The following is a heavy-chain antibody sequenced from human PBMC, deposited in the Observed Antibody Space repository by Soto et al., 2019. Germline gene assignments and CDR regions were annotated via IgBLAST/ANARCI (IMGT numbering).Heavy chain of an antibody. J-gene: IGHJ1*01. CDR2: ISAYNGNT. CDR3: ARAPRGIGYCSSTSCCLYFQH. CDR1: GYTFTSYG. V-gene: IGHV1-18*01. D-gene: IGHD2-2*01. Sequence: ASVKVSCKASGYTFTSYGISWVRQAPGQGLEWMGWISAYNGNTNYAQKLQGRVTMTTDTSTSTAYMELRSLRSDDTAVYYCARAPRGIGYCSSTSCCLYFQHWGQGTLVTVSS.